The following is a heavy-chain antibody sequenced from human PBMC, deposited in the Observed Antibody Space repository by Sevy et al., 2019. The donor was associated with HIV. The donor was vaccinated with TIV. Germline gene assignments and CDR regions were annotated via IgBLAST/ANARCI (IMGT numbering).Heavy chain of an antibody. CDR2: IYYTGTT. D-gene: IGHD1-26*01. CDR1: GGSISSSDYH. Sequence: SETLSLTCIVSGGSISSSDYHWGWIRQPPGKGLQWIGTIYYTGTTYYNPSLKSRVTISVDTSKNQFSLKLSSVTAADTAMYYCARLGKVGSYSSYYYGLDVWGQGTTVTVSS. J-gene: IGHJ6*02. V-gene: IGHV4-39*01. CDR3: ARLGKVGSYSSYYYGLDV.